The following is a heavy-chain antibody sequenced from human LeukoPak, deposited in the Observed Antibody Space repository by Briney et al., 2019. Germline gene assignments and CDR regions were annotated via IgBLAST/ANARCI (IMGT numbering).Heavy chain of an antibody. Sequence: GGSLRLSCAASGFSFITVTMNWVRQAPGKGLEWVSSISSSSYYIYYADSVKGRFTISRDNAKNSLYLQMNSLSAEDTAVYYCARAPSSSSAFDYWGQGTLVTVSS. D-gene: IGHD6-6*01. CDR2: ISSSSYYI. CDR1: GFSFITVT. J-gene: IGHJ4*02. V-gene: IGHV3-21*01. CDR3: ARAPSSSSAFDY.